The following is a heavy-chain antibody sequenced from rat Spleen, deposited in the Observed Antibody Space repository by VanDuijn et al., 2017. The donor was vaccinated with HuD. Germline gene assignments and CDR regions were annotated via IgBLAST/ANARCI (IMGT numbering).Heavy chain of an antibody. CDR1: EFTFSNYG. D-gene: IGHD1-2*01. J-gene: IGHJ2*01. CDR2: ISSDGRRN. Sequence: EVQLVESDGGLVQPGRSLKLSCATSEFTFSNYGMAWVRQAPTKGLEWVATISSDGRRNYYRDSVKGRFTISRDNAKSSLYLQMDSLRSEDTATYYCTRVPGIAASDYWGQGVMVTVSS. CDR3: TRVPGIAASDY. V-gene: IGHV5-29*01.